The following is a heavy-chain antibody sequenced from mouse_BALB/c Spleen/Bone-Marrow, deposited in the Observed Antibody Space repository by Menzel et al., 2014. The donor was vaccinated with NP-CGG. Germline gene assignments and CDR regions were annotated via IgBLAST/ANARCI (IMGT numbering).Heavy chain of an antibody. J-gene: IGHJ4*01. CDR1: GFNIKDTY. Sequence: EVKLMESGAELVKPGASVKLSCTASGFNIKDTYMHWVMQRPEQGLEWIGRIDPANGNTKYDPKFQGKATITADTSSNTAYLQLSSLTSEDTAVYYCAKYRYYGSSYAMDYWGQGTSVTVPS. D-gene: IGHD1-1*01. V-gene: IGHV14-3*02. CDR3: AKYRYYGSSYAMDY. CDR2: IDPANGNT.